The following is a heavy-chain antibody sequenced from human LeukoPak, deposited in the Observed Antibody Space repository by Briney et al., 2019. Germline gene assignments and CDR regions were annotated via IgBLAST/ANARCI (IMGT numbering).Heavy chain of an antibody. D-gene: IGHD6-13*01. Sequence: GASVKVSCKASGYTLTSYYMHWVRQAPGQGLEWMGIINPSGGSTSYAQKFQGRVTMTRDTSTSTVYMELSSLRSEDTAVYYCARDRIGRIAAADFDYWGQGTLVTVSS. CDR2: INPSGGST. CDR3: ARDRIGRIAAADFDY. V-gene: IGHV1-46*01. J-gene: IGHJ4*02. CDR1: GYTLTSYY.